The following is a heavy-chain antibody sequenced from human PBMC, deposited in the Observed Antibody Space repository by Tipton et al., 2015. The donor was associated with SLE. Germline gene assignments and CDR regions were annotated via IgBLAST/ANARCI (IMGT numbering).Heavy chain of an antibody. D-gene: IGHD2-8*01. CDR1: GFTYSGYA. Sequence: SLRLSCAASGFTYSGYAMHWVRQAPGKGLEWVAFIRYDGSDKDYTDSVKGRFTISRDNSKNTLYLQMDSLRPEDTSIYYCASILGNTNPSDFWGQGTLVTVSS. CDR3: ASILGNTNPSDF. CDR2: IRYDGSDK. J-gene: IGHJ4*02. V-gene: IGHV3-30*02.